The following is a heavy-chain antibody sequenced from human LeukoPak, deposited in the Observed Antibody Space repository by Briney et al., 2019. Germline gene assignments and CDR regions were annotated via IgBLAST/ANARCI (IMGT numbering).Heavy chain of an antibody. CDR2: IYYSGST. J-gene: IGHJ5*02. Sequence: SETLSLTCTVSGGSISSYYWSWIRQPPGKGLEWIGYIYYSGSTNYNPSLKSRVTISVDTSKNQFSLKLSSVTAADTAVYYCASQRITIFGVAIGRFDPWGQGTLVTVSS. V-gene: IGHV4-59*08. D-gene: IGHD3-3*01. CDR1: GGSISSYY. CDR3: ASQRITIFGVAIGRFDP.